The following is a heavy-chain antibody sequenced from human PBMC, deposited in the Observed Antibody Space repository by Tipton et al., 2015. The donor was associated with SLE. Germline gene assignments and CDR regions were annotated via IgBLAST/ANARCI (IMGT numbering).Heavy chain of an antibody. V-gene: IGHV4-61*02. Sequence: TLSLTCTVSGGSISSGSYYWSWIRQPAGKGLEWIGRIYSSGSTNYNPSLKSRVTISVDTSKNQFSLKLSTVTAADTAVYYCARENYYDSSGFPEGACDIWGQGTMVTVSS. CDR1: GGSISSGSYY. CDR2: IYSSGST. CDR3: ARENYYDSSGFPEGACDI. D-gene: IGHD3-22*01. J-gene: IGHJ3*02.